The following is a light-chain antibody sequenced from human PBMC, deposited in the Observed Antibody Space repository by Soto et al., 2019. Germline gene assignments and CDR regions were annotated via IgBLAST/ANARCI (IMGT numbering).Light chain of an antibody. Sequence: DIVMTQSPLSLPVTPGEPASISCRSSQSLLHSNGYNYLDWYLQKPGQSPQLLIYLGSNRASGVPDRFSGSGSGTDFTLKISRVEAGDVGFYYCMQALQTPWTFGQGTKVEI. V-gene: IGKV2-28*01. CDR2: LGS. J-gene: IGKJ1*01. CDR1: QSLLHSNGYNY. CDR3: MQALQTPWT.